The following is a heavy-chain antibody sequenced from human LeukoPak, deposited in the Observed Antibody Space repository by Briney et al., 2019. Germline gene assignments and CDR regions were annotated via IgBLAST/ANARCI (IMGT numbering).Heavy chain of an antibody. CDR1: GGSISSSSYY. V-gene: IGHV4-39*07. J-gene: IGHJ4*02. D-gene: IGHD2-15*01. Sequence: SETLSLTCTVSGGSISSSSYYWGWIRQPPGKGLEWIGSIYYSGSTYYNPSLKSRVTISVDTSKNQFSLKLSSVTAADTAVYYCARVVVVAAPTLDIFDYWGQGTLVTVSS. CDR2: IYYSGST. CDR3: ARVVVVAAPTLDIFDY.